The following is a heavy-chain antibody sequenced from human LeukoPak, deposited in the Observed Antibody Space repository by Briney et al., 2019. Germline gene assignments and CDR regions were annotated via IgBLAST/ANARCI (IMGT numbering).Heavy chain of an antibody. CDR3: ARGTGSYLSDDY. V-gene: IGHV4-61*08. Sequence: SETLSLTCTVSGGSVSGGGYYWSWIRQPPGRVLEWIGYIYYSGSTNYNPSFKSRVTISVDTSKNQFSLKLSSVTAADTAVYYCARGTGSYLSDDYWGQGTLVTVSS. CDR2: IYYSGST. D-gene: IGHD1-26*01. J-gene: IGHJ4*02. CDR1: GGSVSGGGYY.